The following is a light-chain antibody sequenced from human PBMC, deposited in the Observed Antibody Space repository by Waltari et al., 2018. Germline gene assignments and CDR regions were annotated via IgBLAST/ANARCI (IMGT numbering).Light chain of an antibody. V-gene: IGKV1-6*01. Sequence: AIQMTQSPSSLSASVGDRVTITCRASQGIRNNLGWYQQKVGQAPRLLIYAASSLQTGVPSRFSGSGSDTDCTLTISSLQPEDFGTYYWLQNKNFPFTFGQGTKVEIK. CDR3: LQNKNFPFT. J-gene: IGKJ1*01. CDR1: QGIRNN. CDR2: AAS.